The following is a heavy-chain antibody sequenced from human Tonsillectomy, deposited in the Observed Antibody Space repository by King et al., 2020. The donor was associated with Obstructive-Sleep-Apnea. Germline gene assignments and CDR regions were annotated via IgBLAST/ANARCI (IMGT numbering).Heavy chain of an antibody. V-gene: IGHV4-34*01. D-gene: IGHD5-24*01. Sequence: VQLTQWGAGLLKPSETLSLTCAVYGGSFSGYYWSWIRQPPGKGLEWIGEINHRGSTNHNSSLKSRVTISVDTSKNQFSLKLSSVTAADTAVYYCARVGWLHRLRYFDLWGRGTLVTVSS. CDR1: GGSFSGYY. CDR2: INHRGST. CDR3: ARVGWLHRLRYFDL. J-gene: IGHJ2*01.